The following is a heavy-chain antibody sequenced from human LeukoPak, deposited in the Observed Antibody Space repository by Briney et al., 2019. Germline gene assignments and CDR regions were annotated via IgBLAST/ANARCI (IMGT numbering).Heavy chain of an antibody. J-gene: IGHJ6*03. V-gene: IGHV4-59*01. CDR3: AREGRYRYGYNEYHSYMDI. CDR2: IYYRGST. D-gene: IGHD5-24*01. Sequence: PSETLSLTCTVSGGSISSYYWSWIRQPPGKGLEWIGYIYYRGSTNYNPSLKSRVTISVDTSKNQFSLKLSSVTAAETAVYYCAREGRYRYGYNEYHSYMDIWGKGTTVTVSS. CDR1: GGSISSYY.